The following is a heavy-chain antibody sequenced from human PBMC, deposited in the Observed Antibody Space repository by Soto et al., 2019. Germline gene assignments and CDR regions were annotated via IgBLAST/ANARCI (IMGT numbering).Heavy chain of an antibody. D-gene: IGHD2-2*01. Sequence: QVQLVESGGGVVQPGRSLRLSCAVSGFTFSNYAMHWVRQAPGKGLEWVAIVSHDGNNQYYADSAKGRFTISRDNPENTLYLQMNSLRTEDTAVFYCARDGASQMWRPWYFDLWGRGTLVTVSS. CDR1: GFTFSNYA. CDR3: ARDGASQMWRPWYFDL. V-gene: IGHV3-30-3*01. J-gene: IGHJ2*01. CDR2: VSHDGNNQ.